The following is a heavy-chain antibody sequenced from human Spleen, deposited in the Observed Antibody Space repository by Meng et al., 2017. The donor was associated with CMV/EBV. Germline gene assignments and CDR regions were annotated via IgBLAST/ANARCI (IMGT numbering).Heavy chain of an antibody. Sequence: GGSLRLSCAASGFTFDDYAMHWVRQAPGKGLEWVSGISWKSGSIGYADSVMGRFTVSRDNAKNSLYLQMNSLRAEDTALYYCAKDSEDTIFGNIDYWGQGTLVTVSS. J-gene: IGHJ4*02. V-gene: IGHV3-9*01. CDR3: AKDSEDTIFGNIDY. CDR2: ISWKSGSI. D-gene: IGHD3-3*01. CDR1: GFTFDDYA.